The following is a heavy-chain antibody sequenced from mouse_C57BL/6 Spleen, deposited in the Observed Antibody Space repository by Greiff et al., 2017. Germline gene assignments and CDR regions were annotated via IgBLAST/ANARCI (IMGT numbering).Heavy chain of an antibody. CDR1: GYTFTSYW. CDR2: IDPSDSET. Sequence: QVQLQQPGAELVRPGSSVQLSCKASGYTFTSYWMHWVKQRPIQGLEWIGNIDPSDSETNYNQKFKDKATLTVDKSSSTAYMQLSSLTSDDSAVYYCARRDDAMDYWGQGTSVTVSS. V-gene: IGHV1-52*01. D-gene: IGHD2-12*01. CDR3: ARRDDAMDY. J-gene: IGHJ4*01.